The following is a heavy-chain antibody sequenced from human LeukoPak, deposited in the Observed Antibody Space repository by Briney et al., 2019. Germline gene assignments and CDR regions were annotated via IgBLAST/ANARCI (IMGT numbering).Heavy chain of an antibody. Sequence: SETLSLTCTVSGGSITNYYWSWIRQSPGKGMEWIGYMYYLGSDTNYNPPLKSRVVMSVDTSKDDFSLRLRSVTAADSGVYYCARQPAGTATFDVWGQGAMVTVSS. D-gene: IGHD1-14*01. CDR2: MYYLGSDT. J-gene: IGHJ3*01. CDR3: ARQPAGTATFDV. CDR1: GGSITNYY. V-gene: IGHV4-59*08.